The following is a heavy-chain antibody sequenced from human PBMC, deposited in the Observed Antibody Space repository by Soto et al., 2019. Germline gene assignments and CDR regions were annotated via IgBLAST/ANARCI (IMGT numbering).Heavy chain of an antibody. D-gene: IGHD3-22*01. CDR1: GGSISSYY. J-gene: IGHJ4*02. Sequence: SETLSLTCTVSGGSISSYYWSWIRQPPGKGLEWIGYIYYSGSTNYNPSLKSRVTISVDTSKNQFSLKLSSVTAADTAVYYCARAQTYYYDGSGPYYFDYWGQGTLVTVSS. CDR3: ARAQTYYYDGSGPYYFDY. V-gene: IGHV4-59*01. CDR2: IYYSGST.